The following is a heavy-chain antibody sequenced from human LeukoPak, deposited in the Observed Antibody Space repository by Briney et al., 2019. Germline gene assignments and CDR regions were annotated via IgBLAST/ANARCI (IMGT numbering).Heavy chain of an antibody. CDR1: GFTFSSYS. CDR3: ARDNTYYYDSVHYYMDV. V-gene: IGHV3-21*01. D-gene: IGHD3-22*01. J-gene: IGHJ6*03. CDR2: ISSSSSYI. Sequence: GSLRLSCAASGFTFSSYSMNWVRQAPGKGLEWVSSISSSSSYIYYADSVKGRFTISRDNAKNSLYLQMNSLRAEDTAVYYCARDNTYYYDSVHYYMDVWGKGTTVTVSS.